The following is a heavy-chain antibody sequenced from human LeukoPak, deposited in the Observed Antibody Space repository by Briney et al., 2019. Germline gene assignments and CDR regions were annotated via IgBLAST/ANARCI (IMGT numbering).Heavy chain of an antibody. Sequence: SVKVACHASGGTFSSYAISCVRQAPGQGLEWMGWIIPIFGTANYAQKFQGRATITTDESTSTAYMELSSLISEDTAVYYCARGSWSHGSGSNNWFDPWGQGTLVTVSS. D-gene: IGHD3-10*01. CDR1: GGTFSSYA. CDR2: IIPIFGTA. J-gene: IGHJ5*02. CDR3: ARGSWSHGSGSNNWFDP. V-gene: IGHV1-69*05.